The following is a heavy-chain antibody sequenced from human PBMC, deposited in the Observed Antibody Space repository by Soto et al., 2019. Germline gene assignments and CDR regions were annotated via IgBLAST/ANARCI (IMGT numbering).Heavy chain of an antibody. CDR3: ARGLDYGDYGGFVY. J-gene: IGHJ4*02. CDR1: GGSISSGGYY. Sequence: QVQLQESGPGLVKPSQTLSLTCTVSGGSISSGGYYWSWIRQHPGKGLEWIGYIHNSGSTYHNPSLTSRVTISIDTSKIQFSLKLSSVTAADTAVYFCARGLDYGDYGGFVYWGQGTLVTVSS. D-gene: IGHD4-17*01. V-gene: IGHV4-31*03. CDR2: IHNSGST.